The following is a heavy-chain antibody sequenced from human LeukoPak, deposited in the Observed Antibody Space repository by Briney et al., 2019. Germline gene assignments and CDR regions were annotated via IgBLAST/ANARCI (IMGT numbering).Heavy chain of an antibody. V-gene: IGHV4-59*01. J-gene: IGHJ4*02. CDR3: ASEDPVAGNFDY. CDR1: GGSISSYY. Sequence: SETLSLTCTVSGGSISSYYWSWIRQPPGKGLEWIGYIYYSGSTNYNPSLKSRVTISVDTSKNQFSLKLSSVTAADTAVYYCASEDPVAGNFDYWGQGTLVTVSS. CDR2: IYYSGST. D-gene: IGHD6-19*01.